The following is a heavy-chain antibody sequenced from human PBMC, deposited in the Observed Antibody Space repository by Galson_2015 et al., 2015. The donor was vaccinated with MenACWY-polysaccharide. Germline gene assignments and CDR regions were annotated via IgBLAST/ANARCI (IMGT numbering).Heavy chain of an antibody. J-gene: IGHJ3*02. D-gene: IGHD1-14*01. CDR1: GYIVTSFY. CDR2: MNPSGGST. V-gene: IGHV1-46*01. CDR3: ARGARVNLVLGVTHAFDI. Sequence: SVKDSCKASGYIVTSFYMHWVRQAPGQGLEWMGKMNPSGGSTTYIQKFQVRVSMTTNTSTNTVYMELRSLSSDDTAVYDCARGARVNLVLGVTHAFDIWGQGTVVTVS.